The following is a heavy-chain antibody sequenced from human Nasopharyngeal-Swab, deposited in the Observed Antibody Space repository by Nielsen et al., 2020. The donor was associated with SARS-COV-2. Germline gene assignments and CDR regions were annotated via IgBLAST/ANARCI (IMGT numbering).Heavy chain of an antibody. J-gene: IGHJ4*02. CDR2: DYYTGST. CDR3: ARRRIANGDFDF. D-gene: IGHD2-21*01. V-gene: IGHV4-39*01. Sequence: SETLSLTCTVSGDSISSTSYYWGWLRQPPGKGLEWIGSDYYTGSTYYNPSLKSRVSISVDTSKNQFSLKVSSVTAADTAVYYCARRRIANGDFDFWGQGTLVTVSS. CDR1: GDSISSTSYY.